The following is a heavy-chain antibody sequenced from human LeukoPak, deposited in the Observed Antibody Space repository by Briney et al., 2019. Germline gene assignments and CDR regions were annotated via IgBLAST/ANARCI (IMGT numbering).Heavy chain of an antibody. Sequence: TGGSLRLSCVASGFTFTSYAMSWVRQAPGKGLEWVSSISPSGNYIYYADSVEGRFTISRDNAKNSLYLQMNSLRSEDTAVYYCARDLSSSTSCYSYWGQGTLVTVSS. J-gene: IGHJ4*02. CDR2: ISPSGNYI. D-gene: IGHD2-2*01. V-gene: IGHV3-21*01. CDR1: GFTFTSYA. CDR3: ARDLSSSTSCYSY.